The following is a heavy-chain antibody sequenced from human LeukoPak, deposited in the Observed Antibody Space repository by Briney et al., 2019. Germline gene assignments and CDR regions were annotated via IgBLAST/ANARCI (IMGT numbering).Heavy chain of an antibody. CDR1: GFTFDDYA. CDR2: INWNSGSI. Sequence: GRSLRLSCAASGFTFDDYAMHRVRQAPGKGLEWVSGINWNSGSIDYADSVKGRFTISRDNAKNSLYLQMNSLRAEDTALYYCAKGDSSTPKYYLGYWGQGTLVTVSS. V-gene: IGHV3-9*01. D-gene: IGHD3-22*01. J-gene: IGHJ4*02. CDR3: AKGDSSTPKYYLGY.